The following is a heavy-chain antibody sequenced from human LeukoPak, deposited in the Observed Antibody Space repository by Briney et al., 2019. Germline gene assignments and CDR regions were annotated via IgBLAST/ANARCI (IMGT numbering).Heavy chain of an antibody. CDR2: IYSGGST. CDR3: ARHLYSSSWYWFDP. D-gene: IGHD6-13*01. Sequence: GGSLRLSCAASGFTVSSNYMSWVRQAPGKGLEWVSVIYSGGSTYYADSVKGRFTISRDNSKNTLYLQMNSLRAEDTAVYDCARHLYSSSWYWFDPWGQGTLVTVSS. V-gene: IGHV3-66*04. CDR1: GFTVSSNY. J-gene: IGHJ5*02.